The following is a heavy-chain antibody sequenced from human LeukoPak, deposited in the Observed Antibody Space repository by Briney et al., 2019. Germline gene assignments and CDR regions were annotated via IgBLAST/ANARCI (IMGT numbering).Heavy chain of an antibody. Sequence: PGRSLRLSCAASGFTFSSYAMHWVRQAPGKGLEWVAAISSSGNQNYYGDSVKGRFTISRDNSKNTLYLQMNSLSAEDTAVYYCARDADPSGRNWYFDLWGRGTLVTVAS. CDR3: ARDADPSGRNWYFDL. V-gene: IGHV3-30-3*01. CDR2: ISSSGNQN. CDR1: GFTFSSYA. D-gene: IGHD6-19*01. J-gene: IGHJ2*01.